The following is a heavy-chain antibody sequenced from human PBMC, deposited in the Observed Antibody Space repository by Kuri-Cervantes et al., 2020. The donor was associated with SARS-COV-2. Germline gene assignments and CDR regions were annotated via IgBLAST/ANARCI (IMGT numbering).Heavy chain of an antibody. CDR2: IWYDGSNK. D-gene: IGHD2-8*01. V-gene: IGHV3-33*08. CDR3: ARGKYGPIV. Sequence: GGSLRLSCAASGFTFSNAWMSWVRQAPGKGLEWVAVIWYDGSNKYYADSVKGRFTISRDNSKNTLYLQMNSLRAEDTAVYYCARGKYGPIVWGQGTLVTVSS. J-gene: IGHJ4*02. CDR1: GFTFSNAW.